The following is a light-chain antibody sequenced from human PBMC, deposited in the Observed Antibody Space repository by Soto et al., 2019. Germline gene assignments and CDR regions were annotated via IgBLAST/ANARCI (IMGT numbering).Light chain of an antibody. CDR1: QTISSY. CDR2: AAS. CDR3: QQSYSTPLT. J-gene: IGKJ4*01. Sequence: DIQMTQSPSTLSVSVGDRVASTCRASQTISSYLTWHQQKPGKAPKLLIYAASSLQSGVPSRFSGSGSGTDFTLTISSLQPEDFATYYCQQSYSTPLTSGGGTKVDIK. V-gene: IGKV1-39*01.